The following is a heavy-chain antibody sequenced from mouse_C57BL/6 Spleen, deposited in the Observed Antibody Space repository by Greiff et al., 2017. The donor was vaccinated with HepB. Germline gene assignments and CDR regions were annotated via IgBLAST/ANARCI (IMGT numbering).Heavy chain of an antibody. D-gene: IGHD4-1*01. CDR3: APLGGNYFDY. J-gene: IGHJ2*01. CDR2: IDPSDSYT. Sequence: QVQLQQPGAELVKPGASVKLSCKASGYTFTSYWMQWVKQRPGQGLEWIGEIDPSDSYTNYNQKFKGKATLTVDTSSSTAYMQLNSLTSEDSAVYYCAPLGGNYFDYWGQGTTLTVSS. V-gene: IGHV1-50*01. CDR1: GYTFTSYW.